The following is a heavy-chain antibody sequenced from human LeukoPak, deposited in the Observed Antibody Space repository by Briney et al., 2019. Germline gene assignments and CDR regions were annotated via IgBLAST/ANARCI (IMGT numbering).Heavy chain of an antibody. J-gene: IGHJ4*02. CDR3: VRVSLSPLLPIDY. V-gene: IGHV1-2*02. Sequence: ASVKVSCKASGYTFTAYYLHCVRQAPGQGLEWMGWINSNSGDTNSAQKFQGRVTLTRDTSITTAYMEMSSLSSDDTAVYYCVRVSLSPLLPIDYWGQGTLVTVSS. CDR1: GYTFTAYY. D-gene: IGHD2-15*01. CDR2: INSNSGDT.